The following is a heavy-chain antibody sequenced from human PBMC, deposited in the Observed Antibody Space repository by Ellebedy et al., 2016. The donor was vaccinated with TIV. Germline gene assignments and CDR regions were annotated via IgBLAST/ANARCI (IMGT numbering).Heavy chain of an antibody. CDR2: INQEGSDK. J-gene: IGHJ4*02. V-gene: IGHV3-7*01. D-gene: IGHD3-10*01. CDR3: ARGPRFGESSFDY. Sequence: GESLKISCAASEFAFETDWMTWVRQAPGKGLEWVANINQEGSDKSYVDSVKGRFTIFRDNAKSSLYLQMNSLRDEDTAVYYCARGPRFGESSFDYWGQGTLVTVSS. CDR1: EFAFETDW.